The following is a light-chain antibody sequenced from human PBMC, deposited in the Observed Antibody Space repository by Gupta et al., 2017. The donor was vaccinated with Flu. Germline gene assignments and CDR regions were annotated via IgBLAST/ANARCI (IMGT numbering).Light chain of an antibody. V-gene: IGKV1-39*01. CDR3: QQSYRSPRT. J-gene: IGKJ1*01. CDR2: GAS. Sequence: DIEMTQSPSYLSASVGDRVTITCRASQTISTYLIWYHQKPGKAPRLLIYGASTLHTGVPSRFSGSGSGTDFTRTISSLQPEDFGTYHCQQSYRSPRTFGQGTKVEVK. CDR1: QTISTY.